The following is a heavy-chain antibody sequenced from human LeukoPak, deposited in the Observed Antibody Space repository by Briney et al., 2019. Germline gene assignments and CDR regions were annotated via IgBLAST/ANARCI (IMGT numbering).Heavy chain of an antibody. J-gene: IGHJ6*02. V-gene: IGHV1-2*02. Sequence: ASVKVSCKASGYTFTGYYMHWVRQAPGQGLEWMGWINPNSGGTTYAQKFQGRVTMTRDASISTAYMELRSLRSDDTAVYYCARATCSGGSCYQGYYGMDVWGQGTTVTVSS. D-gene: IGHD2-15*01. CDR1: GYTFTGYY. CDR2: INPNSGGT. CDR3: ARATCSGGSCYQGYYGMDV.